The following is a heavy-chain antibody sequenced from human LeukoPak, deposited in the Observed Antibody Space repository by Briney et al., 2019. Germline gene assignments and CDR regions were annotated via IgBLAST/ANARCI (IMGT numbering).Heavy chain of an antibody. CDR3: ARDGTAMASFDY. CDR1: GGSVSSGSYY. D-gene: IGHD5-18*01. CDR2: IYYSGST. J-gene: IGHJ4*02. V-gene: IGHV4-61*01. Sequence: PSETLSLTCTVSGGSVSSGSYYWRWIRQPPGKGLEWIGYIYYSGSTNYNPSLKSRVTISVDTSKNQFSLKLSSVTAADTAVYYCARDGTAMASFDYWGQGTLVTVSS.